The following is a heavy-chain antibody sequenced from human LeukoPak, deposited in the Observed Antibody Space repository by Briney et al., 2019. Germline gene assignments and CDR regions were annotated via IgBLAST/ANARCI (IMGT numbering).Heavy chain of an antibody. Sequence: GGSLRLSCAASGFTFSSYSMNWVRQAPGKGLEWVSSISNSSSYIYYADSVKGRFTISRDNAKNSLYLQMNSLRAEDTAVYYCARDNPDRYCSSTSCYQDYWGQGTLVTVSS. CDR3: ARDNPDRYCSSTSCYQDY. J-gene: IGHJ4*02. D-gene: IGHD2-2*01. V-gene: IGHV3-21*01. CDR2: ISNSSSYI. CDR1: GFTFSSYS.